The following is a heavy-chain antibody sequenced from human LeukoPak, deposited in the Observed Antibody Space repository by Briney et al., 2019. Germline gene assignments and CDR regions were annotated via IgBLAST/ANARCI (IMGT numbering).Heavy chain of an antibody. V-gene: IGHV4-30-4*08. CDR1: GGSFSGYY. J-gene: IGHJ4*02. CDR2: IYYSGST. Sequence: SETLSLTCAVYGGSFSGYYWSWIRQPPGKGLEWIGYIYYSGSTYYNPSLKSRVTISVDTSKNQFSLKLSSVTAADTAVYYCARGDPQAFDYWGQGTLVTVSS. CDR3: ARGDPQAFDY.